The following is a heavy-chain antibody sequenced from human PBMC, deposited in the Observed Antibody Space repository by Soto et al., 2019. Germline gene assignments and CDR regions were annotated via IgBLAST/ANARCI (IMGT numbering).Heavy chain of an antibody. V-gene: IGHV3-23*01. D-gene: IGHD5-12*01. J-gene: IGHJ4*02. CDR1: GFTFSSYA. CDR2: ISGSGGST. Sequence: GGSLRLSCAASGFTFSSYAMSWVRQAPGKGLEWVSAISGSGGSTYYADSVKGRFTISRDNSKNTLYLQMNSLGAEDTAVYYCAKGAYRRVGYVYYFDYWGQGTLVTVSS. CDR3: AKGAYRRVGYVYYFDY.